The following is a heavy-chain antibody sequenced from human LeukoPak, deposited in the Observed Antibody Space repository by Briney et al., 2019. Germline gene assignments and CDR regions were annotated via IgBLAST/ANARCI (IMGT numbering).Heavy chain of an antibody. D-gene: IGHD4-11*01. CDR3: ARGTHYSNRIINYYYYGMDV. V-gene: IGHV4-34*01. CDR2: INHSGST. J-gene: IGHJ6*02. CDR1: GGSFSGYY. Sequence: PSETLSLTCAVYGGSFSGYYWSWIRQPPGKGLEWIGEINHSGSTNYNPSLKSRVTISVDTSKNQFSLKLSSVTAADTAVYYCARGTHYSNRIINYYYYGMDVWGQGTTVTVSS.